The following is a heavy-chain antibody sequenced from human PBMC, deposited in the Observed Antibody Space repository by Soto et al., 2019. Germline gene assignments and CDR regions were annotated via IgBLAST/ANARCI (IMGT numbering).Heavy chain of an antibody. J-gene: IGHJ4*02. CDR2: IGVGSGKT. CDR3: AEAVDSYGFDY. V-gene: IGHV1-58*01. Sequence: QMQLVQSGPEVKKPGTSVKVSCKASGFTFTSSAVQWVRHARGQRLEWIGWIGVGSGKTNYEQQFQERVTITRDMSTSTAYMELSSLRSEETAVYYCAEAVDSYGFDYWGQGTLVTVSS. D-gene: IGHD5-18*01. CDR1: GFTFTSSA.